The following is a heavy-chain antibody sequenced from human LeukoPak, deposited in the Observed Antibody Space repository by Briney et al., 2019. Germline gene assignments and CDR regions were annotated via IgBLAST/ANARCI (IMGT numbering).Heavy chain of an antibody. D-gene: IGHD6-13*01. Sequence: VRTLRLSCAASGFTFSSYAMHWVRQAPGKGLEWVALIPYDRSNKYYADYVKGRFTVSTDNSKNTLYLQMNSLRADDTAVYYCVRGAYSSSWLNFDYWGQGTLVTVSS. CDR3: VRGAYSSSWLNFDY. CDR1: GFTFSSYA. J-gene: IGHJ4*02. CDR2: IPYDRSNK. V-gene: IGHV3-30*04.